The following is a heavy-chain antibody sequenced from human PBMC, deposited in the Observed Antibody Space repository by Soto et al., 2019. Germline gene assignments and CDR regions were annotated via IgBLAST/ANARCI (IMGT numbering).Heavy chain of an antibody. Sequence: QSQTLSLTCAISGDSVSSNSAAWNWIRQSPSRGLEWLGRTYYRSKWYNDYAVSVKSRITINPDTSKNQFSLQLNSVTPEDTAVYYCARGVEANNWNYAGDAFDIWGQGTMVTVSS. D-gene: IGHD1-7*01. J-gene: IGHJ3*02. CDR3: ARGVEANNWNYAGDAFDI. V-gene: IGHV6-1*01. CDR2: TYYRSKWYN. CDR1: GDSVSSNSAA.